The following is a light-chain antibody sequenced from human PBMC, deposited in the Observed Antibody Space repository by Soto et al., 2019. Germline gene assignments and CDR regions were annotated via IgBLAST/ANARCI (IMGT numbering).Light chain of an antibody. CDR3: QQYKNWPWT. CDR1: QSISGT. V-gene: IGKV3-15*01. J-gene: IGKJ1*01. Sequence: EIVMTQSPATLSVSPGGRATLSCRASQSISGTLAWYQQKPGQAPRLLIYGASTRATSFPARFSGSGSGTYFTPTNSSPPLEDFAIYLFQQYKNWPWTFRQRTKVDIK. CDR2: GAS.